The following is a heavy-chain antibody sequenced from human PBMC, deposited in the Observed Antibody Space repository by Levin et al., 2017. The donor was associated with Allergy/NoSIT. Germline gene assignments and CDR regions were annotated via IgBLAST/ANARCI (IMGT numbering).Heavy chain of an antibody. Sequence: ASVKVSCKASGGTFSSYAISWVRQAPGQGLEWMGGIIPIFGTANYAQKFQGRVTITADKSTSTAYMELSSLRSEDTAVYYCARAHLVVPAAPGLVGYYGMDVWGQGTTVTVSS. CDR3: ARAHLVVPAAPGLVGYYGMDV. CDR2: IIPIFGTA. V-gene: IGHV1-69*06. CDR1: GGTFSSYA. J-gene: IGHJ6*02. D-gene: IGHD2-2*01.